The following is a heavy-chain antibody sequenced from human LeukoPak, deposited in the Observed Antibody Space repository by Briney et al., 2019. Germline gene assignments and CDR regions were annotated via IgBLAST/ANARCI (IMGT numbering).Heavy chain of an antibody. D-gene: IGHD3-22*01. J-gene: IGHJ4*02. V-gene: IGHV4-34*01. Sequence: SETLSLTCAVYGGSFSGYYWSWIRQPPGKELEWIGEINHSGSTNYNPSLKSRVTISVDTSKNQFTLKLSSVTAADTAVYYCAGGLSYYDSSGYYWRYYYFDYWGQGTLVTVSS. CDR2: INHSGST. CDR1: GGSFSGYY. CDR3: AGGLSYYDSSGYYWRYYYFDY.